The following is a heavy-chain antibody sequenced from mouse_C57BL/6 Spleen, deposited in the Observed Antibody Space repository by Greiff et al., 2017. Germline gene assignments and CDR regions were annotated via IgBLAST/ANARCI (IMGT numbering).Heavy chain of an antibody. Sequence: EVNLVESGEGLVKPGGSLKLSCAASGFTFSSYAMSWVRQTPEKRLEWVAYISRGGDYIYYADTVKGRFTISRDNARNTLYLQMSSLKSEDTAMYYCTREGYDYEGFAYWGQGTLVTVSA. V-gene: IGHV5-9-1*02. J-gene: IGHJ3*01. CDR1: GFTFSSYA. D-gene: IGHD2-4*01. CDR3: TREGYDYEGFAY. CDR2: ISRGGDYI.